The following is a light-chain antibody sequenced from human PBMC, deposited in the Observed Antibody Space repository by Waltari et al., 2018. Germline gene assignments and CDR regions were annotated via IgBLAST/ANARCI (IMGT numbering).Light chain of an antibody. CDR1: QSIPRW. V-gene: IGKV1-5*03. CDR3: QHYGSYSAT. CDR2: KAS. J-gene: IGKJ4*02. Sequence: DIQMTQSPSTLSASVGDRVTITCRASQSIPRWLAWYQQKPGKATKLLIYKASILESGVSSGFSGGGSGTEFTLTISSLQPDDFATYYCQHYGSYSATFGGGTKVEIK.